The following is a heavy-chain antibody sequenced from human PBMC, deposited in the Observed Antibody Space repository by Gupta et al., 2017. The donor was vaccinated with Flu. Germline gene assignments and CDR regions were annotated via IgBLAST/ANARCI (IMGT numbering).Heavy chain of an antibody. D-gene: IGHD3-10*01. Sequence: VRQDTGKSLEWVSAIGTAGNTYYIYSVKGRFTISRDDAKNSFYLQMNSLPVGDTALYYCARSRAGSAFLLDFWGQGTQVTVSS. J-gene: IGHJ4*02. CDR2: IGTAGNT. V-gene: IGHV3-13*01. CDR3: ARSRAGSAFLLDF.